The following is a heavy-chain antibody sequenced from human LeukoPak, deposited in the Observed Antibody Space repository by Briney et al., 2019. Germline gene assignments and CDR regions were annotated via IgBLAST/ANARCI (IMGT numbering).Heavy chain of an antibody. CDR2: IIPIFGTA. CDR3: ALGTYCGGDCFLQVDY. D-gene: IGHD2-21*02. J-gene: IGHJ4*02. V-gene: IGHV1-69*13. Sequence: SVKVSCKASGGTFSSYAISWVRQAPGQGLEWMGGIIPIFGTANYAQKFQGRVTITADESMSTAYMELSSLRSEDTAVYYCALGTYCGGDCFLQVDYWGQGTLVTVSS. CDR1: GGTFSSYA.